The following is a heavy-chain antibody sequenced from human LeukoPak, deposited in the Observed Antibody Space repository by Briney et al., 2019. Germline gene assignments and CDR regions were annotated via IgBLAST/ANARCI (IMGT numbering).Heavy chain of an antibody. V-gene: IGHV3-23*01. D-gene: IGHD3-10*01. CDR1: GFTFSSYA. CDR2: ISGSGGST. Sequence: PGGSLRLSCAASGFTFSSYAVSWVRQAPGKGLEWVSAISGSGGSTYYADSVKGRFTISRDNSKNTLYLQMNSLRAEDTAVYYCAKGGRLLWFGEPTDFFDYWGQGTLVTVSS. J-gene: IGHJ4*02. CDR3: AKGGRLLWFGEPTDFFDY.